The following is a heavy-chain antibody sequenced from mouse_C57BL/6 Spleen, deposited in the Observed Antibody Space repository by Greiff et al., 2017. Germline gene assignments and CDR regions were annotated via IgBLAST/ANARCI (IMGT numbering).Heavy chain of an antibody. D-gene: IGHD1-1*01. Sequence: VQLQQSGAELVKPGASVKLSCKASGYTFTSYWMHWVKQRPGQGLEWIGMIHPNSGSTNYNEKFKSKATLTVDKSSSTAYMQLSSLTSEDSAVYYGARSPYYYGSSFYWYFDVWGTGTTVTVSS. CDR1: GYTFTSYW. J-gene: IGHJ1*03. CDR2: IHPNSGST. CDR3: ARSPYYYGSSFYWYFDV. V-gene: IGHV1-64*01.